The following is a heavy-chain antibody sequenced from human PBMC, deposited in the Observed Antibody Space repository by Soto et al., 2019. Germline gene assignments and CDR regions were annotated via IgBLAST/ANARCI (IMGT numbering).Heavy chain of an antibody. CDR3: ARWGAMVRGVIKSPRTYYYYGMDV. Sequence: ASVKVSCKASGYTFTGYYMHWVRQAPGQGLEWMGWINPNSGGTNYAQKFQGRVTMTRDTSISTAYMELSRLRSDDTAVYYCARWGAMVRGVIKSPRTYYYYGMDVWGQGTRVTVCS. CDR2: INPNSGGT. J-gene: IGHJ6*01. D-gene: IGHD3-10*01. V-gene: IGHV1-2*02. CDR1: GYTFTGYY.